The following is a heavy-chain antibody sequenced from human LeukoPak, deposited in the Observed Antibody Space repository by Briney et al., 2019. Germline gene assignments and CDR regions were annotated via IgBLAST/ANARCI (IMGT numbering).Heavy chain of an antibody. D-gene: IGHD5-12*01. CDR2: IIPIFGTA. Sequence: GASVKVSCKASGCTFSSYAISWVRQAPGQGLEWMGGIIPIFGTANYAQKFQGRVTITADESTSTAYMELSSLRSEDTAVYYCARDEAIVARARGAFDIWGQGTMVTVSS. J-gene: IGHJ3*02. CDR1: GCTFSSYA. CDR3: ARDEAIVARARGAFDI. V-gene: IGHV1-69*13.